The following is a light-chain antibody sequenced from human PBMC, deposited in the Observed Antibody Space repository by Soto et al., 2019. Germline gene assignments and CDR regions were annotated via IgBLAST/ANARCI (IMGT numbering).Light chain of an antibody. CDR1: QGFRND. CDR3: LQHSPYPLT. CDR2: AAS. J-gene: IGKJ1*01. Sequence: IQMTQFQSSLPAAVGDRVTITCRARQGFRNDSAWYQQKPGKAPKRLIYAASSLQSGVPSRFSGSGSGTEFTLASSSLQHEDFATFYCLQHSPYPLTFGQGPTVEIK. V-gene: IGKV1-17*01.